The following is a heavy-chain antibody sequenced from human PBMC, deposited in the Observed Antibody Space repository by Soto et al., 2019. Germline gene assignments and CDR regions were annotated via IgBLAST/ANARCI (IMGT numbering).Heavy chain of an antibody. J-gene: IGHJ6*02. V-gene: IGHV3-30*18. CDR2: VSYDGNHK. CDR1: GFTFRSFG. CDR3: AKDVGQQLVLNYGMDV. D-gene: IGHD6-13*01. Sequence: QVQLVESGGGVIQPGTSLSLSCGSSGFTFRSFGMYWVRQAPGKGLEWVAVVSYDGNHKYYAESVKGRFTVSRDNAKNMLYLQMHSLRGEDTAVYYCAKDVGQQLVLNYGMDVWGQGTTVTVSS.